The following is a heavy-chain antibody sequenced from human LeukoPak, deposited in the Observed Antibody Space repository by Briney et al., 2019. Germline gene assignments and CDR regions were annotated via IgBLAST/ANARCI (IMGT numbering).Heavy chain of an antibody. D-gene: IGHD2-15*01. Sequence: PSETLSLTCTVSGYSISSGYYWGWIRQPPGKGLEWIGSIYHSGSTYNNPSLKSRVTISVDTSKNQFSLKLSSVTAADTAVYYCARVPVAATGFVDYWGQGTLVTVSS. CDR2: IYHSGST. V-gene: IGHV4-38-2*02. J-gene: IGHJ4*02. CDR1: GYSISSGYY. CDR3: ARVPVAATGFVDY.